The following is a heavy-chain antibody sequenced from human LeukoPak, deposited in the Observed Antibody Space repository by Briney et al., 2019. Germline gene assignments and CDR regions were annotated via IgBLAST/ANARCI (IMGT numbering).Heavy chain of an antibody. CDR2: IYYSGST. Sequence: SETLSLTCTVSGGSISSSSYYWGWIRQPPGKGLEWIGGIYYSGSTYYNPSLKSRVTISVDTSKNQFSLKLSSVTAADTAVYYCARVQSSRSSWPDYFDYWGQGTLVTVSS. V-gene: IGHV4-39*07. CDR3: ARVQSSRSSWPDYFDY. CDR1: GGSISSSSYY. J-gene: IGHJ4*02. D-gene: IGHD6-13*01.